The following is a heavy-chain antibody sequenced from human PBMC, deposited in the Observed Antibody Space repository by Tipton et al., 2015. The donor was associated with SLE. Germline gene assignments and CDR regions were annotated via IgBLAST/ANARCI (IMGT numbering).Heavy chain of an antibody. V-gene: IGHV3-11*04. CDR3: AGRIGGYYGMDV. Sequence: SLRLSCEASGFTFTDFFMSWVRQAPGKGLEWVSHISSTTTGSKEYYADSVKGRFTISRDNSKNTLYLQMNSLRAEDTAVYYCAGRIGGYYGMDVWGQGTTVTVSS. D-gene: IGHD2-15*01. J-gene: IGHJ6*02. CDR2: ISSTTTGSKE. CDR1: GFTFTDFF.